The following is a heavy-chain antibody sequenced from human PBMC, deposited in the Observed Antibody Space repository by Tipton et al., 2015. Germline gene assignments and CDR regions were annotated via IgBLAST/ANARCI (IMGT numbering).Heavy chain of an antibody. CDR1: GGSFSGYY. Sequence: TLSLTCAVYGGSFSGYYWTWIRQPPGKGLEWIGEINHSGGTKYNPSLKSRVTISVDTSKNQFSLKLSSVAAADTAVYYCARVGSSSIFDIWGQGTMVTVSS. CDR3: ARVGSSSIFDI. CDR2: INHSGGT. J-gene: IGHJ3*02. D-gene: IGHD2-2*01. V-gene: IGHV4-34*09.